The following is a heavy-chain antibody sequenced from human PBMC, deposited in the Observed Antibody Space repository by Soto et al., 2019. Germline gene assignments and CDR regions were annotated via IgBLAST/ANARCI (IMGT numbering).Heavy chain of an antibody. V-gene: IGHV1-69*02. D-gene: IGHD2-8*01. CDR1: VGTFSDYN. J-gene: IGHJ6*03. Sequence: VQLVQSGAEVKRPGSSVKVSCKAPVGTFSDYNIAWVRQARGQGLEWMGRIIPKLGITNYAHKFQDRVRITADKATSTAYMELTSLRYEDTAVYFCARVEGTRTTNFYHYMDVWGEGISVTVS. CDR2: IIPKLGIT. CDR3: ARVEGTRTTNFYHYMDV.